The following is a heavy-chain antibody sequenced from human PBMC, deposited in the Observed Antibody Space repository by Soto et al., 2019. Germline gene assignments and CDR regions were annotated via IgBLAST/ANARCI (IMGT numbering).Heavy chain of an antibody. D-gene: IGHD1-26*01. V-gene: IGHV3-23*01. CDR2: ISEDGFYT. CDR1: GFTFSTYA. CDR3: AKETSPNTYYSFDF. Sequence: EVHLLETGGGLVQPGGSLRLSCRASGFTFSTYAMSWVRQAPGEGLEWVSSISEDGFYTDYADSVKGRFTISRDNSKNTLYVQMTSLRAEDTAVYYCAKETSPNTYYSFDFWGQGTMVTVSS. J-gene: IGHJ3*01.